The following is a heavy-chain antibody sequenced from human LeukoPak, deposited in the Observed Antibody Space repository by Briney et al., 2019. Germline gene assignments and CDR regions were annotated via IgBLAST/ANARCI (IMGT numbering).Heavy chain of an antibody. D-gene: IGHD1-26*01. Sequence: ASVKVSCKTSGYTFSTHWMHWVRQAPGQGLEWMGIINPNGGFTSYAQKFQGRVTVTRDMSTSTVYMELSDLKSEDTAVYYCARVKWELPEYYFDYWGQGTLVTVSS. J-gene: IGHJ4*02. V-gene: IGHV1-46*01. CDR2: INPNGGFT. CDR1: GYTFSTHW. CDR3: ARVKWELPEYYFDY.